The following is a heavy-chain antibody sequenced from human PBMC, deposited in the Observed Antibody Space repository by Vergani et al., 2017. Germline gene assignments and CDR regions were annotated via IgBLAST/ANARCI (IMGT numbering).Heavy chain of an antibody. CDR1: GFTFGDYA. Sequence: EVQLVESGGGLVQPGRSLRLSCAASGFTFGDYAMHWVRQAPGKGLEWVSGISWNSGSIGYADSVKGRFTISRDNAKKSLYLQMNSLRAEDTALYYCAKGSKPLLRYVDGNFDYWGQGTLVTVSS. CDR2: ISWNSGSI. D-gene: IGHD3-9*01. V-gene: IGHV3-9*01. CDR3: AKGSKPLLRYVDGNFDY. J-gene: IGHJ4*02.